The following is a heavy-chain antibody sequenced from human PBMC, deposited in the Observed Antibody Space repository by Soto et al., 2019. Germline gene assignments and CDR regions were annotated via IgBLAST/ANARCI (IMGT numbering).Heavy chain of an antibody. CDR2: ISGSGGST. V-gene: IGHV3-23*01. CDR3: AKEPGCGQLGGVD. Sequence: EVQLLESGGCLVQPGGSLRLSCAASGFTFSSYAMSWVRQAPGKGLEWVSGISGSGGSTYYADSVKGRFTISRDNSKNTLYVQMNSLRAEDTAIYYCAKEPGCGQLGGVDWGQGTLVTVSS. CDR1: GFTFSSYA. J-gene: IGHJ4*02. D-gene: IGHD3-16*01.